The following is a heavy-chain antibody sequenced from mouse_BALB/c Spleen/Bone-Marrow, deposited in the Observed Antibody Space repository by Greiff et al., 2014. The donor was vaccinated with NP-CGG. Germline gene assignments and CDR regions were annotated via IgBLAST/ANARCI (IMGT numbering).Heavy chain of an antibody. D-gene: IGHD1-1*01. CDR3: TNPSFYYGSIYWYFDV. CDR2: IDPANGDT. V-gene: IGHV14-3*02. Sequence: VQLQQSGAELAKPGASVKLSCTASGFNIKDTYMHWVKQRPEQGLEWIGRIDPANGDTKYDPKFQGKATITADTSSNTAYLQLRTRSFEDASFFCCTNPSFYYGSIYWYFDVGGAGPTVPVP. CDR1: GFNIKDTY. J-gene: IGHJ1*01.